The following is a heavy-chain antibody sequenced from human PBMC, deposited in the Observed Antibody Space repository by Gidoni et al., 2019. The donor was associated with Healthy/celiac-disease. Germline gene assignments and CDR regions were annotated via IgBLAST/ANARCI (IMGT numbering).Heavy chain of an antibody. D-gene: IGHD2-2*01. CDR3: ARGCSSTSCHNGYYYYYGMDV. Sequence: EVQLVESGGGLVQPGGSLRLSCAASGFTFSSYSMNWVRQAPGKGLEWVSYISSSNSTIYYADSVKGRFTISRDNAKNSLYLQMNSLRAEDTAVYYCARGCSSTSCHNGYYYYYGMDVWGQGTTVTVSS. V-gene: IGHV3-48*01. CDR2: ISSSNSTI. J-gene: IGHJ6*02. CDR1: GFTFSSYS.